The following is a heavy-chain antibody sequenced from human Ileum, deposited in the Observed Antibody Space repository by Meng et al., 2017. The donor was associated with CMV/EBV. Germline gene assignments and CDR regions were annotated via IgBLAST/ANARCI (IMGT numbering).Heavy chain of an antibody. Sequence: QNTLEESGPTVVKPTQTLTLTCTFSGFSLTTNGAGVGWLRQPPGKALEWLALIYWDDDKHYSPSLESRLTIIKDTSRNRVIFIMTDMDPIDTATYYCAYRRGGGSGWNWFGPWGQGTLVTVSS. D-gene: IGHD6-19*01. V-gene: IGHV2-5*02. CDR2: IYWDDDK. CDR3: AYRRGGGSGWNWFGP. J-gene: IGHJ5*02. CDR1: GFSLTTNGAG.